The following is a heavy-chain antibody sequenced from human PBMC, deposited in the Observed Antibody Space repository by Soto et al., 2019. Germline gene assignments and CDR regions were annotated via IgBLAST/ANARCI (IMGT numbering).Heavy chain of an antibody. Sequence: EVQLLESGGGLVQPGGSLRLSCAASGFTFKNFAVIWVRQAPGKGMEWVSAIGGSGSSANYADSVKGRFTVSRDDSKSTLYLQMSGLRVDDTALYYCAKDAVAYNGEWDWFDLWGQGTLVTVSS. CDR3: AKDAVAYNGEWDWFDL. V-gene: IGHV3-23*01. CDR2: IGGSGSSA. CDR1: GFTFKNFA. D-gene: IGHD3-10*01. J-gene: IGHJ5*02.